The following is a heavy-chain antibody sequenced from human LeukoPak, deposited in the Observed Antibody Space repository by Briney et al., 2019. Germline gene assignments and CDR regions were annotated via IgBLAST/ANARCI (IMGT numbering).Heavy chain of an antibody. Sequence: PGRSLRLSCAASGFTFSSYGMHWVRQAPGKGLEWVAVIWYDGSNKYYADSVKGRFTISRDNSKNTLYLQMNSLRAEDTAVYYRARDTLLWFGETNPYYYGMDVWGQGTTVTVSS. D-gene: IGHD3-10*01. V-gene: IGHV3-33*01. CDR3: ARDTLLWFGETNPYYYGMDV. CDR1: GFTFSSYG. J-gene: IGHJ6*02. CDR2: IWYDGSNK.